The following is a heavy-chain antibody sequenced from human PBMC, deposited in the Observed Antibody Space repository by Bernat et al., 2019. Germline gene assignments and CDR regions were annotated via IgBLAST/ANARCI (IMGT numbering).Heavy chain of an antibody. CDR3: ARAGAYSSRGFDI. D-gene: IGHD6-13*01. J-gene: IGHJ3*02. V-gene: IGHV3-48*02. Sequence: EVQLVESGGGLVQPGGSLRLSCAASGFTFISYSMNWVRQAPGKGLEWVSYIISSSSTIYYADSVKGRFTISRDNAKNSLYLQMNSLRDEDTAVYYCARAGAYSSRGFDIWGQGTMVTVSS. CDR1: GFTFISYS. CDR2: IISSSSTI.